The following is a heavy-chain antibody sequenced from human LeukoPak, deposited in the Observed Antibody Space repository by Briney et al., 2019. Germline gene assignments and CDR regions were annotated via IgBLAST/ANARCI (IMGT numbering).Heavy chain of an antibody. J-gene: IGHJ3*01. D-gene: IGHD3-16*01. CDR3: ARNNYDSIKAASDV. V-gene: IGHV3-23*01. CDR2: ISGTGTNT. CDR1: GFTFHHYV. Sequence: GGSLRLSCVGSGFTFHHYVINWVRQAPGKGLEWVAAISGTGTNTFYAASVKRRFTISKDFSKNTLYLQMHGLRAEDTAVYYCARNNYDSIKAASDVWGQGTMVSVS.